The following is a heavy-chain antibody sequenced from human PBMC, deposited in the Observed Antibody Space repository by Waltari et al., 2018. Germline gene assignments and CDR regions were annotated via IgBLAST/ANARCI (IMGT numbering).Heavy chain of an antibody. D-gene: IGHD2-2*01. V-gene: IGHV1-8*01. CDR1: GYSFTTYD. J-gene: IGHJ4*02. CDR3: ARAVRNQLLSDY. Sequence: QVQLVQSGAEAKRPGASVKVSCRASGYSFTTYDISWVRLAPGQGLGWMGWMNPIHGNTGYAQKFQGRVSMTGDPSITTAYMELSSLTFDDTAIYYCARAVRNQLLSDYWGQGTLAAVSS. CDR2: MNPIHGNT.